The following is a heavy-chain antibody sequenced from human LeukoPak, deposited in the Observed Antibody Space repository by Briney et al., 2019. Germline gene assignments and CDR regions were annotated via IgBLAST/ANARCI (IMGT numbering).Heavy chain of an antibody. D-gene: IGHD6-13*01. CDR3: ARDAAADNYYYYMDV. CDR1: GGSISSYY. V-gene: IGHV4-4*07. Sequence: PSETLSLTCTVSGGSISSYYWSWIRQPAGKGLEWIGRIYTSGSTNYSPSLKSRVTMSVDTSKNQFSLKLSSVTAADTAVYYCARDAAADNYYYYMDVWGKGTTVTVSS. CDR2: IYTSGST. J-gene: IGHJ6*03.